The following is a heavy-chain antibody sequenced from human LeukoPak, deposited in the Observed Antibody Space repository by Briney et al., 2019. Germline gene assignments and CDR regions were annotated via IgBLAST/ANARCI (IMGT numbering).Heavy chain of an antibody. Sequence: ASVKVSCKASGYTFTSYAMHWVRQAPGQRLEWMGWINAGNGNTKYSQKLQGRVTMTTDTSTSTAYMELRSLRSDDTAVYYCARHTTIFGVAIIDIWGQGTLVTVSS. CDR1: GYTFTSYA. J-gene: IGHJ4*02. CDR3: ARHTTIFGVAIIDI. D-gene: IGHD3-3*01. CDR2: INAGNGNT. V-gene: IGHV1-3*01.